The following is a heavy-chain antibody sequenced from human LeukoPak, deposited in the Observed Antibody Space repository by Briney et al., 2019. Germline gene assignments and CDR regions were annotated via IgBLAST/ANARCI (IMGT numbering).Heavy chain of an antibody. CDR2: FTGSGGNT. D-gene: IGHD5-12*01. CDR3: AKSRVGYDY. V-gene: IGHV3-23*01. Sequence: GGSLRLSCAASGFTFSSYVMSWVRQAPGQGLEWVSTFTGSGGNTYYADSVKGRFTISRDNSKNTLYLQMNRLRAEDTAVYYCAKSRVGYDYWGQGSLVTVSS. J-gene: IGHJ4*02. CDR1: GFTFSSYV.